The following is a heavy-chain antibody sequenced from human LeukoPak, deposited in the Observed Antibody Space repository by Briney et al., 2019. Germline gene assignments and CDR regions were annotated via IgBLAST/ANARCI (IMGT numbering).Heavy chain of an antibody. J-gene: IGHJ4*02. CDR1: GFTFSSYS. CDR3: GRGRPRGYSGYVIDY. D-gene: IGHD5-12*01. V-gene: IGHV3-21*01. CDR2: ISSSSSYI. Sequence: GGSLRLSCAASGFTFSSYSMNWVRQAPGKGLEWVSSISSSSSYIYYADSVKGRFTISRDNAKNTLYLQMNSLRAEDTAAFYCGRGRPRGYSGYVIDYWGQGTPITVSS.